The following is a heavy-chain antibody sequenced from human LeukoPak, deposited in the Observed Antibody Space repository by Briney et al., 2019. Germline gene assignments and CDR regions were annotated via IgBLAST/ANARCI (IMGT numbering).Heavy chain of an antibody. D-gene: IGHD3-10*01. J-gene: IGHJ4*02. CDR1: GFTFSNAW. CDR3: AKSFRYYYDTGTSRYFDY. CDR2: IKSKTDGGTT. V-gene: IGHV3-15*01. Sequence: GGSLRLSCAASGFTFSNAWMIWVRQAPGKGLEWVGRIKSKTDGGTTDCAASMKGRFTISRDDSKNTLYLQMNSLRAEDTAVDYCAKSFRYYYDTGTSRYFDYWGQGTLVTVSS.